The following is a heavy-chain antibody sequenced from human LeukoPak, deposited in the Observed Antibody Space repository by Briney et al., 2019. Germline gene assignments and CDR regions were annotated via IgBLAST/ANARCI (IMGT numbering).Heavy chain of an antibody. CDR1: GFTFSSYA. CDR3: AKDRNYYYYMDV. V-gene: IGHV3-23*01. Sequence: GGSLRLSCAASGFTFSSYAMSWVRQAPGKGLEWVSAISGSGGSTYYADSVKGRFTIPRDNSKNTLYLQMNSLRAEDTAVYYCAKDRNYYYYMDVWGKGTTVTVSS. CDR2: ISGSGGST. J-gene: IGHJ6*03.